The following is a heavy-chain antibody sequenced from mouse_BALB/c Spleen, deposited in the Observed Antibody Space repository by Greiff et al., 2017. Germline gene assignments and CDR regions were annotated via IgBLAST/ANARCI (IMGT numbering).Heavy chain of an antibody. CDR2: INPSSGYT. Sequence: QVQLKESGAELARPGASVKMSCKASGYTFTSYTMHCVKQRPGQGLEWIGYINPSSGYTNYNQKFKDKATLTADKSSSTAYMQLSSLTSEDSAVYYCARSNGYRFAYWGQGTLVTVSA. J-gene: IGHJ3*01. CDR1: GYTFTSYT. V-gene: IGHV1-4*01. D-gene: IGHD2-2*01. CDR3: ARSNGYRFAY.